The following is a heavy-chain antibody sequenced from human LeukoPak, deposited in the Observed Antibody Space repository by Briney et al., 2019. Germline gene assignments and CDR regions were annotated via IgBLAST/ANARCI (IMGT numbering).Heavy chain of an antibody. D-gene: IGHD6-19*01. Sequence: GVLRLSCAASGFSFSSYAMSWVRQAPGKGLEWVSAISGSGGSTYYADSVKGRFTISRDNSKNTLYLQMSRLRAEDTAVYYCAKDHVYSSGWSGFDYWGQGTLVTVSS. CDR3: AKDHVYSSGWSGFDY. J-gene: IGHJ4*02. CDR1: GFSFSSYA. CDR2: ISGSGGST. V-gene: IGHV3-23*01.